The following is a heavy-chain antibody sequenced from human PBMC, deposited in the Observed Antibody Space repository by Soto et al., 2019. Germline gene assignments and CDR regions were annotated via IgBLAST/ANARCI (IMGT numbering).Heavy chain of an antibody. Sequence: VSCKASGYTFTSYYMHGVRQAPGQGLEWMGIINPSGGSTSYAQKFQGRVTMTRDTSTSTAYMELSSLRSEDTAVYYCARDGMPPSRNYYDSSGSSNWFDPWGQGTPVTVSS. D-gene: IGHD3-22*01. CDR2: INPSGGST. CDR1: GYTFTSYY. CDR3: ARDGMPPSRNYYDSSGSSNWFDP. J-gene: IGHJ5*02. V-gene: IGHV1-46*01.